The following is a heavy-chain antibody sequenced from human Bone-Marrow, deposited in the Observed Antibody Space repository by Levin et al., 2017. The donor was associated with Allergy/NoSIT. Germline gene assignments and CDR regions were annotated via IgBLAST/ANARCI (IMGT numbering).Heavy chain of an antibody. Sequence: SETLSLTCTVSGGSISSGDYYWSWIRQSPGQGLEWIGYIHYSGTTYYNPSLKSRVTISMDTSNNQFSLELRSVTAGDTAVYHCAAAPNQSFLDFWGQGTLVTVSS. CDR2: IHYSGTT. CDR3: AAAPNQSFLDF. J-gene: IGHJ4*02. D-gene: IGHD1-14*01. CDR1: GGSISSGDYY. V-gene: IGHV4-30-4*01.